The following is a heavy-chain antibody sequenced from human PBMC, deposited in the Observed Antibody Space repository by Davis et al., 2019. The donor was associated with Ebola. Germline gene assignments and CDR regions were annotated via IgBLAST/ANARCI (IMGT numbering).Heavy chain of an antibody. J-gene: IGHJ4*02. CDR3: ATRGGVGY. CDR1: GFTFSSYY. Sequence: GESLKISCAASGFTFSSYYMNWVRQAPGKGLEWVSSISSSSNYIYYADSMKGRFTISRDNAKNSLYLQMNSLRAEDTAVYYCATRGGVGYWGQGTLVTVSS. V-gene: IGHV3-21*04. CDR2: ISSSSNYI. D-gene: IGHD2-15*01.